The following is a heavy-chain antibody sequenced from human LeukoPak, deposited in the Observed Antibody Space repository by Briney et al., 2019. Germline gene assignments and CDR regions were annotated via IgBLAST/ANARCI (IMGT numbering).Heavy chain of an antibody. J-gene: IGHJ4*02. D-gene: IGHD4-11*01. CDR3: ARQRYSNDYFDY. Sequence: GESLKISCKASGYSFTSYWIGWVRQMPGKGLEWMGIVYPGDSDTRYSPSFQGQVTISADKSINTAYLQWSSLKASDTAMYYCARQRYSNDYFDYWGQGTLVTVSS. CDR1: GYSFTSYW. CDR2: VYPGDSDT. V-gene: IGHV5-51*01.